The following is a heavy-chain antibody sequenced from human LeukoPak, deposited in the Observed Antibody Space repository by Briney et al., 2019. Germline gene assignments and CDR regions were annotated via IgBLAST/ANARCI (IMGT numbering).Heavy chain of an antibody. CDR1: GFTFSSYS. V-gene: IGHV3-48*01. CDR2: ISSSSSTI. J-gene: IGHJ6*03. CDR3: ARLPRDYYYYYYMDV. D-gene: IGHD1-26*01. Sequence: PGGSLRLSCAASGFTFSSYSMNWVRQAPGKGLERVSYISSSSSTIYYADSVKGRFTISRDNAKNSLYLQMNSLRAEDTAVYYCARLPRDYYYYYYMDVWGKGTTVTVSS.